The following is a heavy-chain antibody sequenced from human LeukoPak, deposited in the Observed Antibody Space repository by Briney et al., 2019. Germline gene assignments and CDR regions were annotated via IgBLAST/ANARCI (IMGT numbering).Heavy chain of an antibody. CDR2: IIPIFGTA. Sequence: SVKVSCKASGGTFSSYAISWVRQAPGQGLEWMGVIIPIFGTANYAQKFQGRVTITTDEYTSTAYMELSSLRSEDTAVYYCASPYRGHRVMPFDFWGQGTLVTLS. D-gene: IGHD3-16*01. J-gene: IGHJ4*02. V-gene: IGHV1-69*05. CDR3: ASPYRGHRVMPFDF. CDR1: GGTFSSYA.